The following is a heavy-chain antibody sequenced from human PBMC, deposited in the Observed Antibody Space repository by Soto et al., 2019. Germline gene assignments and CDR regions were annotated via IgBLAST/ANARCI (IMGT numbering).Heavy chain of an antibody. CDR1: GFTLSGYW. V-gene: IGHV3-74*01. CDR2: VNSDGSMT. J-gene: IGHJ4*02. CDR3: ARGKDQRNTQTYSYFDS. D-gene: IGHD5-18*01. Sequence: EVQLVESGGGLVQPGGSVRLSCAASGFTLSGYWMHWVRQVPGKGLVWVSRVNSDGSMTAYADSVKGRFTISRDNAKNTLYLQMNSLKADDPAVYYCARGKDQRNTQTYSYFDSWGQGTQVAVSS.